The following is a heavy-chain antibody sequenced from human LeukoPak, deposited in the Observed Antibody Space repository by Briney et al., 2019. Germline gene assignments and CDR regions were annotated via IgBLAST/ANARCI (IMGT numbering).Heavy chain of an antibody. Sequence: PGGSLRLSCAASGFTFSTYAMSWVRQAPGKGLEWVAVISYDGSNKYYADSVKGRFTISRDNSKNTLYLQMNSLRAEDTAVYYCARGIAVAVIFGMDVWGQGTTVTVSS. CDR3: ARGIAVAVIFGMDV. D-gene: IGHD6-19*01. J-gene: IGHJ6*02. CDR1: GFTFSTYA. CDR2: ISYDGSNK. V-gene: IGHV3-30*04.